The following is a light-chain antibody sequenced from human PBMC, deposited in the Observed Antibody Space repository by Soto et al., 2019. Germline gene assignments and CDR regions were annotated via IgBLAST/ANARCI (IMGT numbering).Light chain of an antibody. CDR2: GAS. Sequence: EIVLTQSPGTLSLSPGERATLPCRASQSVSRYLAWYQQKPGQAPRVLIYGASSRATGIPDRFSGSGSGTEFTLTISRLEPEDFAVYYCQHYGTSPWTFGQGTKVEIK. CDR3: QHYGTSPWT. CDR1: QSVSRY. J-gene: IGKJ1*01. V-gene: IGKV3-20*01.